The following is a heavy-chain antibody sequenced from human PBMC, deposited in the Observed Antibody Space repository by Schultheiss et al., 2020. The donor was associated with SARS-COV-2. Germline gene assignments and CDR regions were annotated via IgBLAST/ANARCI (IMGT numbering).Heavy chain of an antibody. CDR1: GFTVSSNY. V-gene: IGHV3-30*03. CDR3: ARGGLGADYAVTTVDY. D-gene: IGHD4-17*01. CDR2: ISYDGSNK. J-gene: IGHJ4*02. Sequence: GGSLRLSCAAYGFTVSSNYMRWVRQAPGKGLEWVAVISYDGSNKYYADSVKGRITISRDNSKNTLYLQVNSLRADDTAVYYCARGGLGADYAVTTVDYWGQGTLVTVSS.